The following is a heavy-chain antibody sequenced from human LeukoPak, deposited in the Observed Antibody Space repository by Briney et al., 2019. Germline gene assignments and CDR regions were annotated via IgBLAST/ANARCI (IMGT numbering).Heavy chain of an antibody. CDR1: GASFSTSSYY. D-gene: IGHD3/OR15-3a*01. V-gene: IGHV4-39*01. Sequence: KPSETLSLTCSVAGASFSTSSYYWVWVRQPSGKGLEWIGSLYDAGTTYYSPSLKSRATVSADTSKKQFSLKLRSVTAADTAVYYCIRRGLLAVPHWGQGTLVTVSS. J-gene: IGHJ1*01. CDR3: IRRGLLAVPH. CDR2: LYDAGTT.